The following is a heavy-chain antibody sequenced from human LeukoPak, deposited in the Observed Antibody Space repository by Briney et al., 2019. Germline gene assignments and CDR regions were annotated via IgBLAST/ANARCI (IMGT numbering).Heavy chain of an antibody. CDR3: ARDWYNSLNYFDY. D-gene: IGHD1-1*01. CDR1: GFTFSSYA. CDR2: ISATASNT. Sequence: GGSLRLSCAASGFTFSSYAMSWVRQAPRKGLEWVSAISATASNTYYADSVKGRFTISRDNSNSTLYLQMNSLRVDDTAVYYCARDWYNSLNYFDYWGQGSLVTVSS. V-gene: IGHV3-23*01. J-gene: IGHJ4*02.